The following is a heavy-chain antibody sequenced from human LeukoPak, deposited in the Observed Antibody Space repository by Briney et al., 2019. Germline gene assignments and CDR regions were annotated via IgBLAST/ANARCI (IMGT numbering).Heavy chain of an antibody. V-gene: IGHV4-38-2*01. CDR3: ARPNAPYCGGDCFFDY. CDR2: IYHSGST. D-gene: IGHD2-21*01. CDR1: GYSISSGYY. J-gene: IGHJ4*02. Sequence: SETLSLTCAVSGYSISSGYYWGWIRQPPGKGLEWIGSIYHSGSTYYNPSLKSRVTMSVDTSKNQFSLKLSSVTAADTAVYYCARPNAPYCGGDCFFDYWGQGTLVTVSS.